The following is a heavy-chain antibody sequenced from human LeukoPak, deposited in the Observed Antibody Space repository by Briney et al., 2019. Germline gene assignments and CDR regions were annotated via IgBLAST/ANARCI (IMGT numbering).Heavy chain of an antibody. V-gene: IGHV3-23*01. Sequence: GGSLRLSCVASGFSFNNFGMTWVRQAPGRGLEWVSSISGTGGSTHYADSVKGRFSVSRDNSKNTLYLQMNSLRVEDTAVYYCARDGQRLAPYAMDVWGQGTTITVSS. CDR3: ARDGQRLAPYAMDV. CDR1: GFSFNNFG. J-gene: IGHJ6*02. D-gene: IGHD6-25*01. CDR2: ISGTGGST.